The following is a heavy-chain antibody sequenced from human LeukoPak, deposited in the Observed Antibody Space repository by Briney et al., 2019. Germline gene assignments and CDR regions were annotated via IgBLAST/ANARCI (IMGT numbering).Heavy chain of an antibody. CDR3: ASALPADHFDY. Sequence: GGSLRLSCAASGFTFSSYWMSWVRQAPGKGLEWVANIKYYGSEKYYVDSVRGRSTISRDNAKNSLYLQMNSLRAEDTAVYYCASALPADHFDYWGQGTLVTVSS. CDR2: IKYYGSEK. J-gene: IGHJ4*02. V-gene: IGHV3-7*01. CDR1: GFTFSSYW.